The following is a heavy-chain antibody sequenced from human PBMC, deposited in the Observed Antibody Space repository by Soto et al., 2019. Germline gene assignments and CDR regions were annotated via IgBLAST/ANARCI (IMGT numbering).Heavy chain of an antibody. CDR3: ARVGSRDAYNYVLDQ. CDR1: GRIFSSFP. J-gene: IGHJ1*01. Sequence: QVQVVQSGAEVKKPGSSVKISCKASGRIFSSFPTSWVRQVPGQGLEWMGGVISASGSVTYAPKFQGRVTMTAGNSAGIGYMEVTSPTSEDTAIYYCARVGSRDAYNYVLDQWGPGTMVTVSS. CDR2: VISASGSV. V-gene: IGHV1-69*06. D-gene: IGHD5-18*01.